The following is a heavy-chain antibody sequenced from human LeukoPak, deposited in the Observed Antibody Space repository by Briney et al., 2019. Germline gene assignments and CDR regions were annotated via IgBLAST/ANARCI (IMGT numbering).Heavy chain of an antibody. D-gene: IGHD3-3*01. Sequence: TGGSLRLSCAASGFTFRKYWLHWVRQAPGKGLVWVSRINPDDGSTSYADSVKGRFTISRDNAKSTLYLQMNSLRAEDTAVYYCAKRSIFGVVIMGDYFDYWGQGTLVTVSS. CDR1: GFTFRKYW. J-gene: IGHJ4*02. CDR2: INPDDGST. CDR3: AKRSIFGVVIMGDYFDY. V-gene: IGHV3-74*01.